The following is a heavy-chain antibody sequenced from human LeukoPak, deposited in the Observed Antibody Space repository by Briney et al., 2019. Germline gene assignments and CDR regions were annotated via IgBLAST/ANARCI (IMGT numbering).Heavy chain of an antibody. J-gene: IGHJ4*02. Sequence: ASVKVSCKASGYTFTSYYMHWVRQAPGQGLEWMGIINPSGGSTSYAQKFQGRVTITRDTSTSTVYMELSSLRSEDTAVYYCARDQRDSSGYYYGVDYWGQGTLVTVSS. CDR1: GYTFTSYY. CDR2: INPSGGST. CDR3: ARDQRDSSGYYYGVDY. D-gene: IGHD3-22*01. V-gene: IGHV1-46*03.